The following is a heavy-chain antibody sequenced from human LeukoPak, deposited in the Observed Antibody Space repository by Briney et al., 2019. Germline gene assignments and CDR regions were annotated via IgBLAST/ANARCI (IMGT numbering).Heavy chain of an antibody. J-gene: IGHJ4*02. D-gene: IGHD1-26*01. Sequence: GGSLRLSCAASGVIFSSYAMSWVRQAPGKGLEWVSAISGSGGSTYYADSVKGRFTISRDNSKNTLYLQMNSPRAEDTAVYYCAAVGTTVVYWGQGTLVTVSS. V-gene: IGHV3-23*01. CDR1: GVIFSSYA. CDR2: ISGSGGST. CDR3: AAVGTTVVY.